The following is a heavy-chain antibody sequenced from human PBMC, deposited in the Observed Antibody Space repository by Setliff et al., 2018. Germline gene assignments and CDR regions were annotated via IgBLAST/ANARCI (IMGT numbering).Heavy chain of an antibody. V-gene: IGHV1-2*02. CDR1: GGTFSGYY. D-gene: IGHD2-21*01. J-gene: IGHJ4*02. CDR3: ARDVVVGITPRLSFHF. CDR2: INPNAGGT. Sequence: ASVKVSCKASGGTFSGYYLHWVRQAPGQGPEWMGWINPNAGGTNYAQKFQGRVTMTGDTSISTAYMELARLTSDDTAVYYCARDVVVGITPRLSFHFWGQGTLVTVSS.